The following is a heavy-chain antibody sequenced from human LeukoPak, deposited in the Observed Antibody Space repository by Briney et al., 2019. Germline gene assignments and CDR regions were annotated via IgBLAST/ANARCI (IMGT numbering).Heavy chain of an antibody. CDR3: ARHGYSSSWYGFFDY. Sequence: PSETLSLTCTVSGGSISSDYWSWIRHPPGKGLEWNGYSYNSGSTNNNPSLKSRVTISVDTPKNQFSLKLSSVTAADTAVYYCARHGYSSSWYGFFDYWGQGTLVSVSS. D-gene: IGHD6-13*01. J-gene: IGHJ4*02. CDR2: SYNSGST. CDR1: GGSISSDY. V-gene: IGHV4-59*08.